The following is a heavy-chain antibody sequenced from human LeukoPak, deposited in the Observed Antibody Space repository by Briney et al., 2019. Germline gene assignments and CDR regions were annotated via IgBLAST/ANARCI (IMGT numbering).Heavy chain of an antibody. CDR3: ARAPYSGGWYWMY. V-gene: IGHV3-7*01. CDR2: IRQDGNEQ. Sequence: GGSLRLSCAASGFTFSSYWMTWVRQAPGKGLEWVANIRQDGNEQYYMDSVKGRFTISRDNAKNSLFLQMNGLTAEDTAVYYCARAPYSGGWYWMYWGQGTLVTVSS. D-gene: IGHD6-19*01. J-gene: IGHJ4*02. CDR1: GFTFSSYW.